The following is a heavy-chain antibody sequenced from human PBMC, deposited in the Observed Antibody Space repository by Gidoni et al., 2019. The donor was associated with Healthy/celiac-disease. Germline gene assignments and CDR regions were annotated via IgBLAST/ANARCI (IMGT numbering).Heavy chain of an antibody. CDR3: AILGAGYSSSWYYFDY. V-gene: IGHV5-51*01. CDR1: GYSFTSYW. CDR2: IYPGDSDT. Sequence: EVQLVQSGAEVKTPGESLKISCKGSGYSFTSYWIGWVRQMPGKGLEWMGIIYPGDSDTRYSPSFQGQVTISADKSISTAYLQWSSLKASDTAMYYCAILGAGYSSSWYYFDYWGQGTLVTVSS. D-gene: IGHD6-13*01. J-gene: IGHJ4*02.